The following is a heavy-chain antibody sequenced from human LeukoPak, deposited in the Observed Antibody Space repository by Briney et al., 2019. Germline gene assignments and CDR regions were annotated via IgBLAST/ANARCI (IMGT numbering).Heavy chain of an antibody. V-gene: IGHV1-2*02. CDR3: ARVAGGSGSYYRYFDY. CDR1: GYTFTGYY. CDR2: INPNSGGT. D-gene: IGHD3-10*01. J-gene: IGHJ4*02. Sequence: ASVKVSCKASGYTFTGYYMHWVRQAPGQGLEGMGWINPNSGGTNYAQKFQGRVTMTRDTSISTAYMELSRLRSDDTAVYYCARVAGGSGSYYRYFDYWGPGTLVTVSS.